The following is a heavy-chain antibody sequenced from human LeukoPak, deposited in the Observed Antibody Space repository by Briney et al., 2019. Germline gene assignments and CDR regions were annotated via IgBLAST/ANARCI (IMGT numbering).Heavy chain of an antibody. CDR2: IHYSVTT. J-gene: IGHJ4*02. Sequence: PSETLSLTCTVSGDSISSYYWSWIRQPPGKGLEWIGYIHYSVTTKYNPSLKSRIAISVDTSKNQFSLKLTSVTAADTAVYYCARLHYDTSGLYYYFDYWGQGTLVSVSP. CDR1: GDSISSYY. V-gene: IGHV4-59*08. D-gene: IGHD3-22*01. CDR3: ARLHYDTSGLYYYFDY.